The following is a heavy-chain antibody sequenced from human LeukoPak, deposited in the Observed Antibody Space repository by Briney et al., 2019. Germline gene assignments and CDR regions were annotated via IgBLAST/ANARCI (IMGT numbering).Heavy chain of an antibody. J-gene: IGHJ4*02. Sequence: PGGSLRLSCAASGFTFSSYEMNWVRQAPGKGLEWVSYISSSGSTIYYADSVKGRFTISRDNAKNSLYLQMNSLRAEDTAVYYCARDSFSWGRDFDYWGQGTLVTVSS. D-gene: IGHD7-27*01. V-gene: IGHV3-48*03. CDR3: ARDSFSWGRDFDY. CDR1: GFTFSSYE. CDR2: ISSSGSTI.